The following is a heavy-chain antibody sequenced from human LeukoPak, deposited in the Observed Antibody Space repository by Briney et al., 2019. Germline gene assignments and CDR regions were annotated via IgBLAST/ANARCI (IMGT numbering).Heavy chain of an antibody. CDR1: GFTFGDYA. D-gene: IGHD2-2*01. CDR3: TRSDCSSTSCYYSSSSDY. Sequence: AGRSLRLSCTASGFTFGDYAMSWVRQAPGKGLEWVGFIRSKAYGGTTEYAASVKGRFTISRDDSKSIAYLQMNSLKTEDTAVYYCTRSDCSSTSCYYSSSSDYWGQGTLVTVSS. CDR2: IRSKAYGGTT. J-gene: IGHJ4*02. V-gene: IGHV3-49*04.